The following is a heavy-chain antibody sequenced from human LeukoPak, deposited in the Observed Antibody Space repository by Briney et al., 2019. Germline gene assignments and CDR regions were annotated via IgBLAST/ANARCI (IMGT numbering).Heavy chain of an antibody. CDR2: IYTSGST. J-gene: IGHJ4*02. CDR3: ARDYCSSTSCYFDY. D-gene: IGHD2-2*01. V-gene: IGHV4-61*02. Sequence: PSQTLSLTCTVSGGSISSGSYYWSWIRQPAGKGLEWIGRIYTSGSTNYNPSLKSRVTIPVDTSKNQFSLKLSSVTAADTAVYYCARDYCSSTSCYFDYWGQGTLVTVSS. CDR1: GGSISSGSYY.